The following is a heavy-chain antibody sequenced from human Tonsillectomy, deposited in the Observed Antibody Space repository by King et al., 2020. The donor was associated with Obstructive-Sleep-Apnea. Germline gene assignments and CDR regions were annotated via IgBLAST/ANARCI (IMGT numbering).Heavy chain of an antibody. D-gene: IGHD3-22*01. CDR1: GFTFSSYI. CDR3: ARFGHNTMTRNWYFDL. J-gene: IGHJ2*01. CDR2: ISSSSSYI. V-gene: IGHV3-21*01. Sequence: VQLVESGGGLVKPGGSLRLSCAASGFTFSSYIMNWVRQAPGKGLEWVSSISSSSSYIYYADSVKGRFTISRDNAKNSLYLQMNSLRAEDTAVYYCARFGHNTMTRNWYFDLWGRGTLVTVSS.